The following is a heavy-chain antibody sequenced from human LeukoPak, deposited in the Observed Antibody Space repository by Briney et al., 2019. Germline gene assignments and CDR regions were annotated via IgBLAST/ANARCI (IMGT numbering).Heavy chain of an antibody. CDR3: AKGGSTNFYYGDV. Sequence: SETLSLTCSVSGGSMTNLYWTWIRQPPGKGLEWIGDIYDSGSTRYNTSLESRVTISVDTSKNQFSLKLSSVAAADTAVYYCAKGGSTNFYYGDVWGQGTTVTVSS. D-gene: IGHD2/OR15-2a*01. J-gene: IGHJ6*02. CDR1: GGSMTNLY. V-gene: IGHV4-59*01. CDR2: IYDSGST.